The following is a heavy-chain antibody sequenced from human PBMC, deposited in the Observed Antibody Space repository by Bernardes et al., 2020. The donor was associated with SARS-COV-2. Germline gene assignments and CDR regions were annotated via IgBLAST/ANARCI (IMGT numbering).Heavy chain of an antibody. D-gene: IGHD1-1*01. J-gene: IGHJ6*02. CDR1: DGSLSGYY. V-gene: IGHV4-34*01. CDR2: INHSGTT. Sequence: SETLSLTCAVYDGSLSGYYWSWIRQSPGKGLEWIGEINHSGTTNYNPSLKSRVTISVDTSKNQFSLKLSFVTAADTAVYYCARPQQQTGYYYGMDVWVQGTSVTVSS. CDR3: ARPQQQTGYYYGMDV.